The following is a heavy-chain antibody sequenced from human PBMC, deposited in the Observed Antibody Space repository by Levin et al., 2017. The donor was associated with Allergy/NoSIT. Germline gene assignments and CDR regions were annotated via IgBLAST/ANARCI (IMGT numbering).Heavy chain of an antibody. CDR2: IYYSGST. CDR1: GGSISSSSYY. CDR3: ARSFKGDIVVVPAATPLDGMDV. V-gene: IGHV4-39*01. D-gene: IGHD2-2*01. Sequence: SETLSLTCTVSGGSISSSSYYWGWIRQPPGKGLEWIGSIYYSGSTYYNPSLKSRVTISVDTSKNQFSLKLSSVTAADTAVYYCARSFKGDIVVVPAATPLDGMDVWGQGTTVTVSS. J-gene: IGHJ6*02.